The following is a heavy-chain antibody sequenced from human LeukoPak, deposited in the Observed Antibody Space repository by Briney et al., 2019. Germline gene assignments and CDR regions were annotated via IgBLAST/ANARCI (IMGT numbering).Heavy chain of an antibody. CDR1: GFTFSSYA. D-gene: IGHD4-23*01. CDR3: AKDPYGGNSGSFDY. CDR2: ISGSGGST. V-gene: IGHV3-23*01. Sequence: GGSLRLSCAASGFTFSSYAMSWVRQAPGKGLEWVSAISGSGGSTFSADSVKGRFTISRDNSKNTLFLQMNSLRGDDTAVYYCAKDPYGGNSGSFDYWGQGTLVTVSS. J-gene: IGHJ4*02.